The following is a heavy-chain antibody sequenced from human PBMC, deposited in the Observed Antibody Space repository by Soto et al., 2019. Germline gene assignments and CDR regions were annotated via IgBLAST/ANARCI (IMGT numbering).Heavy chain of an antibody. CDR1: GGSISSYY. CDR2: IYYSGST. J-gene: IGHJ3*02. V-gene: IGHV4-59*08. D-gene: IGHD3-3*01. Sequence: SETLSLTCTVSGGSISSYYLSWIRQPPGKGLEWIGYIYYSGSTNYNPSLKSRVTISVDTSKNQFSLKLSSVTAADTAVYYCARRTPDYDFWSGYYMAAFDIWGQGTMVTVSS. CDR3: ARRTPDYDFWSGYYMAAFDI.